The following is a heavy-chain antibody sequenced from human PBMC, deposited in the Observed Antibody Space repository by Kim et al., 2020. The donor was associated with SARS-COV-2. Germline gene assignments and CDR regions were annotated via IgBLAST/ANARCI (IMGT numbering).Heavy chain of an antibody. CDR1: GFTLTTYW. D-gene: IGHD3-9*01. Sequence: GGSLRLSCAASGFTLTTYWMSWVRQAPGKGLEWVAKINQDGSEKYYLDSVKGRFTVSRDNAKNSLYLQMNSLRAEDTAVYYCAREASYYDILSGYSFSHYYGMDVWGQGTTVTVSS. V-gene: IGHV3-7*01. J-gene: IGHJ6*02. CDR3: AREASYYDILSGYSFSHYYGMDV. CDR2: INQDGSEK.